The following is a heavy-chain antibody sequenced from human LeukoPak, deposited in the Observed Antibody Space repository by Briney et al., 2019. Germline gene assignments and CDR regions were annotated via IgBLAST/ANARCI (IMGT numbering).Heavy chain of an antibody. J-gene: IGHJ3*02. CDR3: VSDRETQEQI. Sequence: GGSLRLSCSGSGFTFSRHNMHWVRQAPGKGLEYVSAISYNGDSTYYVDSVKGRFTISRDNSKNTLDLQMSSLRPEDTVVYYCVSDRETQEQIWGPGTLVTVSS. D-gene: IGHD1-26*01. CDR2: ISYNGDST. V-gene: IGHV3-64D*09. CDR1: GFTFSRHN.